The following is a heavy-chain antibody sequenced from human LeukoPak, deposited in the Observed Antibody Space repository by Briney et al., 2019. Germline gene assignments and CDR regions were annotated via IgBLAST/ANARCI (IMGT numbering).Heavy chain of an antibody. J-gene: IGHJ4*02. Sequence: GTSLRLSCAASGFTFSTYAMHWVRQAPGKGLEWVAVISYDGSHKYYADSVKGRFTISRDNSKNMLELQMNSLTTEDTAVYYCTREVWYDALSFDYWGQGTLVSVSS. D-gene: IGHD2-15*01. CDR1: GFTFSTYA. V-gene: IGHV3-30-3*01. CDR3: TREVWYDALSFDY. CDR2: ISYDGSHK.